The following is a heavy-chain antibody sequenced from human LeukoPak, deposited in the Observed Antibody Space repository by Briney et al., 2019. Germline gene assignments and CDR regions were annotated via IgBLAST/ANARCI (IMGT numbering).Heavy chain of an antibody. CDR2: IYYSGST. CDR1: GGSISSYY. D-gene: IGHD3-10*01. Sequence: ASETLSLTCTVSGGSISSYYWSWIRQPPGKGLEWIGYIYYSGSTNYNPSLKSRVTISVDTSKNQFSLKLSSVTAADTAVYYCAREYGGFGELVAFDIWGQGTMVTVSS. V-gene: IGHV4-59*01. CDR3: AREYGGFGELVAFDI. J-gene: IGHJ3*02.